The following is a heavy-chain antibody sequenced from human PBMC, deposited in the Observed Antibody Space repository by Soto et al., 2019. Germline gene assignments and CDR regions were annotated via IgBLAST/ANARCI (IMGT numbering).Heavy chain of an antibody. Sequence: SETLSLTCTVSGGSISSGGYYWSWIRQHPGKGLEWIGYIYYSGSTYYNPSLKSRVTISVDTSKNQFSLKLSSVTAADTAVYYCARDYSNYLGPGYYGMDVWGQGTTGTVS. CDR2: IYYSGST. J-gene: IGHJ6*02. V-gene: IGHV4-31*03. CDR1: GGSISSGGYY. D-gene: IGHD4-4*01. CDR3: ARDYSNYLGPGYYGMDV.